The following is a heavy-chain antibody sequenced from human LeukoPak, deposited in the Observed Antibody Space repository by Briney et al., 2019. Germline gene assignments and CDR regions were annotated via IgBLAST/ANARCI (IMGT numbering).Heavy chain of an antibody. CDR2: ISYDGSNK. CDR3: ARVHRYSGGCTDY. D-gene: IGHD1-26*01. J-gene: IGHJ4*02. Sequence: GGSLRLSCAASGFTFSSYAMRWVRQAPGKGLEWVAVISYDGSNKYYADSVKGRFTISRDNSKNTLYLQMNSLRAEDTAVYYCARVHRYSGGCTDYWGQGTLVTVSS. V-gene: IGHV3-30-3*01. CDR1: GFTFSSYA.